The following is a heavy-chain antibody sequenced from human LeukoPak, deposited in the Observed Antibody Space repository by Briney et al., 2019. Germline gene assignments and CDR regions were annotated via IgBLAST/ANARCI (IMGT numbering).Heavy chain of an antibody. J-gene: IGHJ4*02. D-gene: IGHD1-26*01. Sequence: GGSLRLSRAASGFTFSSYAMHWVRQAPGKGLEWVAVISYDGSNKYYADSVKGRFTISRDNSKNTLYLKMNSLRAEDTAVYYCAREWELTEFDYWGQGTLVTVSS. CDR3: AREWELTEFDY. CDR2: ISYDGSNK. CDR1: GFTFSSYA. V-gene: IGHV3-30-3*01.